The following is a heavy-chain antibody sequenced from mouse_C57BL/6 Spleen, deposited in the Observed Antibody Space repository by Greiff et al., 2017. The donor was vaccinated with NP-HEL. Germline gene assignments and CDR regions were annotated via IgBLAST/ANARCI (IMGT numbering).Heavy chain of an antibody. CDR3: ARSRNPGDYFDY. Sequence: QVQLKQSGPELVKPGASVKISCKASGYAFSSSWMNWVKQRPGKGLEWIGRIYPGDGDTNYNGKFKGKATLTADKSSSTAYMQLSSLTSEDSAVYFCARSRNPGDYFDYWGQGTTLTVSS. CDR1: GYAFSSSW. J-gene: IGHJ2*01. V-gene: IGHV1-82*01. CDR2: IYPGDGDT.